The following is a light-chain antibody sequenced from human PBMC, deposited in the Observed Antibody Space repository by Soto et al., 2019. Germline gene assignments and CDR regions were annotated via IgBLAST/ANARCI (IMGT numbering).Light chain of an antibody. CDR2: DAS. J-gene: IGKJ5*01. Sequence: KVVTHSPATLSLSPWERAPLSCRASQTLNSNLAWYQQKPGQAPRLLIYDASTRATGIPARFSGSGSGTEFTLTISSLQSEDFAVYFCQQYNNWPINFGQGTRLEIK. CDR1: QTLNSN. CDR3: QQYNNWPIN. V-gene: IGKV3D-15*01.